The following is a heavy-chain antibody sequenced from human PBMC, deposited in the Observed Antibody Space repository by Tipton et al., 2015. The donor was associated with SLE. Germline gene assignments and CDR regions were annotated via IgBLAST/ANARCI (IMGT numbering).Heavy chain of an antibody. CDR1: GGSISSYY. V-gene: IGHV4-4*07. Sequence: TLSLTCTVSGGSISSYYWSWIRQPAGKGLEWIGLIYISGSTNYTPSLKSRVTISVDTSKNTFSLKLSSVTAADTAVYYCARERDDSSGSLFDPWGQGTLVTVSS. D-gene: IGHD3-22*01. CDR2: IYISGST. J-gene: IGHJ5*02. CDR3: ARERDDSSGSLFDP.